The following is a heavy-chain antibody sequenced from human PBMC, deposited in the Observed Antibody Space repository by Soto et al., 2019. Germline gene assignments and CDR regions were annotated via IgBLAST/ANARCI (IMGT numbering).Heavy chain of an antibody. Sequence: SETLSLTCAVPGGSISSSNWWSWVRQPPGKGLEWIGEIYYSGTTKYNPSLKSRVTISVDKSKNQFSLKLYSVTAADTAVYYCARDHGYCSGGSCYVFDSWGQGTLVTVSS. D-gene: IGHD2-15*01. CDR3: ARDHGYCSGGSCYVFDS. CDR2: IYYSGTT. J-gene: IGHJ4*02. V-gene: IGHV4-4*02. CDR1: GGSISSSNW.